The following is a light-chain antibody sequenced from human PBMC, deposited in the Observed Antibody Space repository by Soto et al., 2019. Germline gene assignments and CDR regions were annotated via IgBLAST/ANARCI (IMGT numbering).Light chain of an antibody. V-gene: IGKV4-1*01. CDR3: QQYYSTPIT. CDR1: HSVDND. CDR2: WAS. J-gene: IGKJ5*01. Sequence: EIVMTQSPATLSVSPGDRATLSCRASHSVDNDLAWYQQKPGQPPKLLIYWASTRESGVPDRFSGSGSGTDFTLTISSLQAEDVAVYYCQQYYSTPITFGQGTRLEI.